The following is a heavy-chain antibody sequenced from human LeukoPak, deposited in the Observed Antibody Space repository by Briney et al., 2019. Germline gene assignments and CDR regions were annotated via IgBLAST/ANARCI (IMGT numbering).Heavy chain of an antibody. V-gene: IGHV5-51*01. Sequence: HGESLKISCKGSGYSFTSYWIGWVRQMPGKGLEWMGIIYPGDSDTRYSPSFQGQVTISADKSISTAYQQWSSLKASDTAMYYCARNPTNCGGDCYTDYWGQGTLVTVSS. CDR3: ARNPTNCGGDCYTDY. CDR1: GYSFTSYW. J-gene: IGHJ4*02. CDR2: IYPGDSDT. D-gene: IGHD2-21*01.